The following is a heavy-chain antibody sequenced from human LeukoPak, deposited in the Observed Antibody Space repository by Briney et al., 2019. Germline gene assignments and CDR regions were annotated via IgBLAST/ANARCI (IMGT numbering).Heavy chain of an antibody. Sequence: GGSRRLSCAASGFTFSSYWMTWVRQAPGKGLERVANIKQDGSDKYYVDSVKGRFAISRDNAKNSLYLQMNNLRAEDTAVYYCARGVPTGIDYFDYWGQGTLVTVSS. D-gene: IGHD1-1*01. J-gene: IGHJ4*02. V-gene: IGHV3-7*01. CDR2: IKQDGSDK. CDR3: ARGVPTGIDYFDY. CDR1: GFTFSSYW.